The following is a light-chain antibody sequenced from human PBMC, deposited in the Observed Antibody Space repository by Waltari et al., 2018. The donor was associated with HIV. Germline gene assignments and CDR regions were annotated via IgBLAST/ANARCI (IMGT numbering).Light chain of an antibody. V-gene: IGKV3-20*01. CDR2: GAS. J-gene: IGKJ1*01. CDR1: QSVSSSY. Sequence: EIVLTQSPGTLSLSPGERATLSCRASQSVSSSYLAWYQQKPGQAPRLLIYGASSMATGIPDRFSGSGSGTDFILTISRREPEDSAVCYCHQYGSSPRGTFGQGTKVEIK. CDR3: HQYGSSPRGT.